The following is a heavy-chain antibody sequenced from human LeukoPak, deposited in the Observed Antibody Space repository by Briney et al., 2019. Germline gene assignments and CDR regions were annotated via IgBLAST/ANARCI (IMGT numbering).Heavy chain of an antibody. V-gene: IGHV3-23*01. CDR1: GLTFRSYA. CDR3: AKATEGPYYYGMDV. D-gene: IGHD1-14*01. J-gene: IGHJ6*02. CDR2: ISGSGDRT. Sequence: GGSLRLSCAASGLTFRSYAMKWVRQAPGKGLEWISGISGSGDRTDYADSVKGRFTISRDNSKNTLYLQMNSLRVEDTAVFYCAKATEGPYYYGMDVWGQGTTVTVSS.